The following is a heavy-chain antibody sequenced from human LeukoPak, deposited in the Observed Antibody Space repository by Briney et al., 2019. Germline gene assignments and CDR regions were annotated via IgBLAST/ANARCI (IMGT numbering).Heavy chain of an antibody. CDR2: VDHSGRT. CDR1: GDSFDNYY. J-gene: IGHJ4*02. CDR3: VATNYFYGSGSFHKRDS. V-gene: IGHV4-34*01. D-gene: IGHD3-10*01. Sequence: SEALSLTCGVYGDSFDNYYWNWIRQFPEKRLEWIGEVDHSGRTTYSPSLQGRVTISVDTSKSQFSLKLNSVTAADTAVYFCVATNYFYGSGSFHKRDSWGQGTLVTVSS.